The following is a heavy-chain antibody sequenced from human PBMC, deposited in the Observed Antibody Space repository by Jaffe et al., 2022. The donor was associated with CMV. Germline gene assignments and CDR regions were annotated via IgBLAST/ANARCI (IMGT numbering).Heavy chain of an antibody. V-gene: IGHV5-51*01. J-gene: IGHJ1*01. CDR3: ARLITGQYDSSGYYYDYFQH. D-gene: IGHD3-22*01. Sequence: EVQLVQSGAEVKKPGESLKISCKGSGYSFTSYWIGWVRQMPGKGLEWMGIIYPGDSDTRYSPSFQGQVTISADKSISTAYLQWSSLKASDTAMYYCARLITGQYDSSGYYYDYFQHWGQGTLVTVSS. CDR1: GYSFTSYW. CDR2: IYPGDSDT.